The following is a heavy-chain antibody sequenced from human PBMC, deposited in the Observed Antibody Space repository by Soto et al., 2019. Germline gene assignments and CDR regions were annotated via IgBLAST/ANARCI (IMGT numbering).Heavy chain of an antibody. CDR2: IYSGGST. Sequence: GGSLRLSCAASGFTVSSNYMSWVRQAPGKGLEWVSVIYSGGSTYYADSVKGRFTISRDNSKNTLYLQMNSLRAEDTAVYYCARVNSSGYYYFDYWGQGTLVPVSS. J-gene: IGHJ4*02. CDR3: ARVNSSGYYYFDY. D-gene: IGHD3-22*01. V-gene: IGHV3-53*01. CDR1: GFTVSSNY.